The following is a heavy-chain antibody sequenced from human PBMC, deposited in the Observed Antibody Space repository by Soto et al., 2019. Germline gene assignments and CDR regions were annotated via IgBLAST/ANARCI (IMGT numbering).Heavy chain of an antibody. V-gene: IGHV4-39*01. J-gene: IGHJ6*02. CDR1: GGSISSSSYY. CDR2: IYYSGST. D-gene: IGHD5-18*01. Sequence: PSETLSLTCTVSGGSISSSSYYWGWIRQPPGKGLEWIRSIYYSGSTYYNPSLKSRVTISVDTSKNQFSLKLSSVTAADTAVYYCARSQPMELWSNGMDVWGQGTTVTVSS. CDR3: ARSQPMELWSNGMDV.